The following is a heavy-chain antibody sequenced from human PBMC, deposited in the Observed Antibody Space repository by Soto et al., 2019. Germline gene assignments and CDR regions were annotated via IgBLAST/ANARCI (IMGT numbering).Heavy chain of an antibody. Sequence: QVQLVQSGAEVKKPGSSVKVSCKASGGTFSSYTISWVRQAPGQGLEWMGRIIPILGIANSAPKFQGRVTITADKSTSTAYMELSSLRSEDTAVYYCARFRGSYGMDVWGQGTTVTVSS. CDR2: IIPILGIA. CDR3: ARFRGSYGMDV. D-gene: IGHD3-10*01. V-gene: IGHV1-69*02. CDR1: GGTFSSYT. J-gene: IGHJ6*02.